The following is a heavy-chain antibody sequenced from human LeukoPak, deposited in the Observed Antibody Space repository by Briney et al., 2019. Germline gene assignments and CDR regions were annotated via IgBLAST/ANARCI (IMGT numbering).Heavy chain of an antibody. CDR3: ARAAMYSGLYAFDV. V-gene: IGHV3-64*04. CDR1: GFTFSNHA. CDR2: ISSDGGVT. Sequence: GGSLRLSCSASGFTFSNHAIHWVRQAPGKGLEYVSSISSDGGVTYYADSVKGRFTISRDNSKNSLYLQMDSLRDEDTAVYYCARAAMYSGLYAFDVWGQGTMVTVSS. D-gene: IGHD2-2*01. J-gene: IGHJ3*01.